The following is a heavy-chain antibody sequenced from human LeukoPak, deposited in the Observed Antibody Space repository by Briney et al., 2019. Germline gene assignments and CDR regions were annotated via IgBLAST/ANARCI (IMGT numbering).Heavy chain of an antibody. CDR1: GGSMGGYS. D-gene: IGHD1-1*01. Sequence: SETLSLTCTVSGGSMGGYSWSWLRQPAGKGLEWIGRIYTSGSTNYNPSLKSRATMSVATSKNQFSLKLSSVTAADTGVYYCARESVEGYWGQGTLVTVSS. CDR2: IYTSGST. V-gene: IGHV4-4*07. J-gene: IGHJ4*02. CDR3: ARESVEGY.